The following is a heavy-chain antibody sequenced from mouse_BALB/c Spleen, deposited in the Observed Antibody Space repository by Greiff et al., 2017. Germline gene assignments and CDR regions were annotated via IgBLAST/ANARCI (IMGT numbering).Heavy chain of an antibody. Sequence: VHVKQSGTVLARPGASVKMSCKASGYSFTSYWMHWVKQRPGQGLEWIGAIYPGNSDTSYNQKFKGKAKLTAVTSASTAYMELSSLTNEDSAVYYCTRSYYGNLDYWGQGTSVTVSS. CDR2: IYPGNSDT. CDR1: GYSFTSYW. D-gene: IGHD2-10*01. J-gene: IGHJ4*01. CDR3: TRSYYGNLDY. V-gene: IGHV1-5*01.